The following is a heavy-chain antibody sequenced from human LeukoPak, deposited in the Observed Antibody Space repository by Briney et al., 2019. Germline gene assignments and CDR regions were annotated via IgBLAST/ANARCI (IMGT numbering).Heavy chain of an antibody. J-gene: IGHJ1*01. CDR3: ARSITSSWYGDFQH. V-gene: IGHV4-59*01. D-gene: IGHD6-13*01. Sequence: PSETLSLTCTVSGGSMSGYYWSWIRQPPGEELEWIGYIFYSGSTNYNPSLKSRVNISVDTAKNQITLKLRSVNAEDTAVYYCARSITSSWYGDFQHWGQGTLVSVSS. CDR2: IFYSGST. CDR1: GGSMSGYY.